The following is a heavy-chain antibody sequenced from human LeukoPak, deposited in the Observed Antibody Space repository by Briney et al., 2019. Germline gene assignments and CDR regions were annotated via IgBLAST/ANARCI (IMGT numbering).Heavy chain of an antibody. CDR3: AKSGGLSGSGRLAMDV. V-gene: IGHV3-23*01. CDR1: GFTFSSYA. Sequence: PGGSLTLSCAVSGFTFSSYAMSWVRHAPGKGLEWVSAISGSGGSTYYADSVKGRFTISRDNSKNTLYLQMNSLRAEDTAVYYCAKSGGLSGSGRLAMDVWGQGTTVTVSS. J-gene: IGHJ6*02. D-gene: IGHD3-10*01. CDR2: ISGSGGST.